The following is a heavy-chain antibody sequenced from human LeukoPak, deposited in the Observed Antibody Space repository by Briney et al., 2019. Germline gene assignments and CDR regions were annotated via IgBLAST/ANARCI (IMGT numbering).Heavy chain of an antibody. J-gene: IGHJ4*02. Sequence: GRSLRLSCAASGFTFDGYAMHWVRKAPGRGLEWVSSISWNSGRIAYADSVEGRFTISRDSAKNSLFLQMDSLRPDDTALYFCAKGRVYSYVAPFDYGGQETPVTVSS. CDR2: ISWNSGRI. D-gene: IGHD5-18*01. V-gene: IGHV3-9*01. CDR3: AKGRVYSYVAPFDY. CDR1: GFTFDGYA.